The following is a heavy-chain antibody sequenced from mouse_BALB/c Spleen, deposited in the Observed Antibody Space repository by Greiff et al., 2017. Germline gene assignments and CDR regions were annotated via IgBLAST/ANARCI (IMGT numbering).Heavy chain of an antibody. J-gene: IGHJ2*01. V-gene: IGHV1-4*01. CDR1: GYTFTSYT. Sequence: VQRVESGAELARPGASVKMSCKASGYTFTSYTMHWVKQRPGQGLEWIGYINPSSGYTNYNQKFKDKATLTADKSSSTAYMQLSSLTSEDSAVYYCARSRYYGSRENSYYFDYWGQGTTLTVSS. D-gene: IGHD1-1*01. CDR2: INPSSGYT. CDR3: ARSRYYGSRENSYYFDY.